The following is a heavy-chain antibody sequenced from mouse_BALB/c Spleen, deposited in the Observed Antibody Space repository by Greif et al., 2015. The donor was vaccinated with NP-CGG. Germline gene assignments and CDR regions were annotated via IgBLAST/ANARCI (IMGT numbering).Heavy chain of an antibody. V-gene: IGHV1-15*01. Sequence: VQLQQSGAELVRPGASVTLSCKASGYTFTDYEMHWVEQTPVHGLEWIGAIDTETGGTAYNQKFKGKATLTADKSSSTAYMELRSLTSEDSAVYYCTLVAYWGQGTLVTVSA. J-gene: IGHJ3*01. CDR3: TLVAY. CDR2: IDTETGGT. CDR1: GYTFTDYE.